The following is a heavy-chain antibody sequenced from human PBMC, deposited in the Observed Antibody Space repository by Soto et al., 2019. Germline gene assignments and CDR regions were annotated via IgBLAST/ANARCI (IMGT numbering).Heavy chain of an antibody. J-gene: IGHJ4*02. CDR3: ARDHHRYSGYDYVDY. CDR1: GFTFSSYA. V-gene: IGHV3-23*01. D-gene: IGHD5-12*01. Sequence: GGSLRLSCAASGFTFSSYAMSWVRQAPGKGLEWVSTLVGSGGSTYYADSVKGRFTISRDNSKNTLYLQMNSLRAEDTAVYYCARDHHRYSGYDYVDYWGQGT. CDR2: LVGSGGST.